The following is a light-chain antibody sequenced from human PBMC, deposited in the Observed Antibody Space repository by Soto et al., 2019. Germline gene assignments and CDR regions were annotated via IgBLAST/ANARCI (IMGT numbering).Light chain of an antibody. V-gene: IGKV3-20*01. CDR1: QSVSSSY. J-gene: IGKJ1*01. CDR3: QQYGISPT. CDR2: GAS. Sequence: EIVLTQSPGTLSLSPGERATLSCRASQSVSSSYLAWYQQKPGQAPRLLIYGASSRATGIPDRFSGSGSGTDFTLTIRRLEPEDFAVYYCQQYGISPTFGQGTKVDIK.